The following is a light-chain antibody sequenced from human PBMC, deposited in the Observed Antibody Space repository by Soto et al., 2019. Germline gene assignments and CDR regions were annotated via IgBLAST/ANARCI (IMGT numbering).Light chain of an antibody. CDR2: ASS. CDR3: QQSYIIPLT. J-gene: IGKJ4*01. Sequence: DIQMTQSPSSLSASVGDRVTITCRTSHSINNYLNWYQQKPGKAPKLLIYASSTLHSGVPSRFRGSASGTEFTLTISSLQPEDFATYYCQQSYIIPLTFGGGTKVEIK. V-gene: IGKV1-39*01. CDR1: HSINNY.